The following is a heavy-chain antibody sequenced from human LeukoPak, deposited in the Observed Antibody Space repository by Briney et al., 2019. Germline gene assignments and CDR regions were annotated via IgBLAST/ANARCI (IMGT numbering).Heavy chain of an antibody. CDR1: GGSISGFY. V-gene: IGHV4-4*07. CDR3: ARGYSTGWYYFDY. Sequence: SETLSLTCTVSGGSISGFYWSWIRQPAGKGLEWIGRIYTSGSTNYNPSLKSRVTMSVDTSKNQFSLKLSSVTAADTAVYYCARGYSTGWYYFDYWGQGTLVSVSS. J-gene: IGHJ4*02. CDR2: IYTSGST. D-gene: IGHD6-19*01.